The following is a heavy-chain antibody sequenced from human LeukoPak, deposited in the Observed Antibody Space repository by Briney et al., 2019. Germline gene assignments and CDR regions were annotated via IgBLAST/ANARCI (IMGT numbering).Heavy chain of an antibody. CDR3: VKDWDYGSGSYLGTYFDY. V-gene: IGHV3-64D*09. Sequence: SGGSLRLSCSASGFTFSSYAMHWVRQAPGKGLEYVSAISSNGGSTYYADSVKGRFTISRDNSKNTLYPQMSSLRAEDTAVYYCVKDWDYGSGSYLGTYFDYWGQGTLVTVSS. J-gene: IGHJ4*02. CDR1: GFTFSSYA. CDR2: ISSNGGST. D-gene: IGHD3-10*01.